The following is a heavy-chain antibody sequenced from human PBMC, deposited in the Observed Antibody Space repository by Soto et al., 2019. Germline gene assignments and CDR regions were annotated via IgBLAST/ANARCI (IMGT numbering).Heavy chain of an antibody. CDR3: ARGGATSFGVVHYYYFGMDV. CDR1: GYTFTGYY. Sequence: QVLLVQSGAEVKKPGASVKVSCKASGYTFTGYYMHWVRQAPGQGLEWMGWINPNSGGTNYAQKFQGWVTMTRDTSISTAYMELSRLRSDDTAVYYCARGGATSFGVVHYYYFGMDVWGQGTTVTVSS. D-gene: IGHD3-3*01. CDR2: INPNSGGT. J-gene: IGHJ6*02. V-gene: IGHV1-2*04.